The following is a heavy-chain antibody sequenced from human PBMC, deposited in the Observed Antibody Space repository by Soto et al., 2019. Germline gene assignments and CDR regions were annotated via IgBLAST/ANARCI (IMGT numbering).Heavy chain of an antibody. CDR1: GFTFSSYW. CDR2: INSDGSST. CDR3: ARDRRYCSGGSCYLGYYYYYGMDV. V-gene: IGHV3-74*01. D-gene: IGHD2-15*01. Sequence: EVQLVESXGGLVQPGGSLRLSCAASGFTFSSYWMHWVRQAPGKGLVWVSRINSDGSSTSYADSVKGRFTISRDNAKNTLYLQMNSLRAEDTAVYYCARDRRYCSGGSCYLGYYYYYGMDVWGQGTTVTVSS. J-gene: IGHJ6*02.